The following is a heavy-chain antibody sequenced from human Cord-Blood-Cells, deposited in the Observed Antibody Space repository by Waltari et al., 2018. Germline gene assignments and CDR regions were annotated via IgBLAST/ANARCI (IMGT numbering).Heavy chain of an antibody. J-gene: IGHJ3*02. D-gene: IGHD6-6*01. CDR2: IKKDGSEK. CDR1: GFTFSSYW. V-gene: IGHV3-7*01. CDR3: ARIRIVRAFDI. Sequence: EVQLVESGGGLVQPGGSLRLSCAASGFTFSSYWMSWVRQAPGKGLGWVANIKKDGSEKYYVDSVKGRFTISRDNAKNSLYLQMNSLRAEDTAVYYCARIRIVRAFDIWGQGTMVTVSS.